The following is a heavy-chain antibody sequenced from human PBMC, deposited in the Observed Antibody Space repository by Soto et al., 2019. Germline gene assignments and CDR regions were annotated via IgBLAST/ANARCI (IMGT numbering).Heavy chain of an antibody. CDR1: GFTFSSYA. CDR2: IRGNGDPP. J-gene: IGHJ4*02. Sequence: LSCSASGFTFSSYAMHWVRQAPGKGLEYVSGIRGNGDPPFYADSVKGRFTISRDNSKNTLYLQMSSLSADDTAVYYCVKSRGGNNFDFFDWGQGALVTVSS. V-gene: IGHV3-64D*06. CDR3: VKSRGGNNFDFFD. D-gene: IGHD5-12*01.